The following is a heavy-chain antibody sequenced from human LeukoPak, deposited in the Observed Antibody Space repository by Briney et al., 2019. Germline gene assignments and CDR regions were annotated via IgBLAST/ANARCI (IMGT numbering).Heavy chain of an antibody. J-gene: IGHJ6*02. CDR3: ARDKGEIVVVPADANYYYYGMDV. CDR2: ISYGGNNK. V-gene: IGHV3-30-3*01. D-gene: IGHD2-2*01. Sequence: GGSLRLSCVASGFSFSDFAMHWVRQAPGKGLEWVAVISYGGNNKYYADSVKGRFTISRDNTKNSLYLQMNGLRAEDTAVYYCARDKGEIVVVPADANYYYYGMDVWGQGTTVTVSS. CDR1: GFSFSDFA.